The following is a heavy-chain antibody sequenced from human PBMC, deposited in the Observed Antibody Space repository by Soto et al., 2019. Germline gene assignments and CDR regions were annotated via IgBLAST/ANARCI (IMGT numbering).Heavy chain of an antibody. CDR1: GYSISSGYY. D-gene: IGHD3-22*01. CDR2: IYHSGII. Sequence: SETLALTCTDSGYSISSGYYWGWIRQPPGKGLEWVGSIYHSGIIYYNPSLKSRVTISVDTSKNQFSLELTSVTAADTAVYYCARDYDYFYDSSYLYPRPFDAWGQGALVTVSS. J-gene: IGHJ4*02. V-gene: IGHV4-38-2*02. CDR3: ARDYDYFYDSSYLYPRPFDA.